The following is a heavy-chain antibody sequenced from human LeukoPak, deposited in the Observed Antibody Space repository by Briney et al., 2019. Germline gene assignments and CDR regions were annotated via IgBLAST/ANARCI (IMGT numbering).Heavy chain of an antibody. CDR2: INHSGST. Sequence: SETLSLTCAVYGGSFSGYYWSWIRQPPGKGLEWIGEINHSGSTNYNPSLKSRVTILVDTSKNQFSLKLSSVTAADTAVYYCARGCTSYCSSTSCYTVYYFDYWGQGTLVTVSS. D-gene: IGHD2-2*02. J-gene: IGHJ4*02. CDR1: GGSFSGYY. CDR3: ARGCTSYCSSTSCYTVYYFDY. V-gene: IGHV4-34*01.